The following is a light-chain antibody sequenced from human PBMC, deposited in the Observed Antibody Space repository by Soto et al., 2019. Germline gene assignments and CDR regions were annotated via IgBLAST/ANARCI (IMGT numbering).Light chain of an antibody. Sequence: QSALTQPASVSGSPGQSITISCTGTSSDVGGYKYVSWYQQHPGKAPKLLIYEVSNRPSGISNRFSASKSDNTASLTISGLRAEDEADYYCSSYTSSSTVVFGGGTK. CDR2: EVS. V-gene: IGLV2-14*01. CDR1: SSDVGGYKY. J-gene: IGLJ2*01. CDR3: SSYTSSSTVV.